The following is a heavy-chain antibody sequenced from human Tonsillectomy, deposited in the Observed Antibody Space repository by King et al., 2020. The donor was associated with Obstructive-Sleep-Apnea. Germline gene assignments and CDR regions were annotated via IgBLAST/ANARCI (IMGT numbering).Heavy chain of an antibody. V-gene: IGHV5-10-1*01. Sequence: LVQSGAEVKKPGESLRISCKGSGYSFTSYWITWVRQMPGKGLEWMGRIDPSGSYTNYSPSFRGHVTISADKSSSTAYLQYSSLKASDTAMYYCARTSIAVAELDYWGQGTLVTVSS. D-gene: IGHD6-19*01. CDR2: IDPSGSYT. J-gene: IGHJ4*02. CDR1: GYSFTSYW. CDR3: ARTSIAVAELDY.